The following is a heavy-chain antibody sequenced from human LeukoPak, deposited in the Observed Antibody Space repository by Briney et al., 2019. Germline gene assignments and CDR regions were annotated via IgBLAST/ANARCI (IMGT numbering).Heavy chain of an antibody. Sequence: SETLSLTCTVSGGSISSSSYYWGWIRQPPGKGLEWIGSIYYSGSTYYNPSLKSRVTISVDTSKNQFSLKLSSVTAADTAVYYCARVGYCSGGSCYRGNDAFDIWGQGTMVTVSS. CDR1: GGSISSSSYY. V-gene: IGHV4-39*07. CDR3: ARVGYCSGGSCYRGNDAFDI. J-gene: IGHJ3*02. CDR2: IYYSGST. D-gene: IGHD2-15*01.